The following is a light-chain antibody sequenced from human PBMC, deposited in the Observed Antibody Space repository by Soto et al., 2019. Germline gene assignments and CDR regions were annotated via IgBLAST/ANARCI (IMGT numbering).Light chain of an antibody. V-gene: IGKV1-9*01. CDR2: AAS. Sequence: PSCLSASVGARVTITCRASQGISSNLAWYQQKPGKAPKLLIYAASTLQSGVPSRFSGSGSGTEFTLTISSLQPEDFATYYCQQFNSYPITFGQGTRLEIK. J-gene: IGKJ5*01. CDR3: QQFNSYPIT. CDR1: QGISSN.